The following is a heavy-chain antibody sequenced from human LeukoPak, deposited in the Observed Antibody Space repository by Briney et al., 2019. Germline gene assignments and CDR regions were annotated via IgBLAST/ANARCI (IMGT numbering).Heavy chain of an antibody. J-gene: IGHJ4*02. V-gene: IGHV3-11*01. CDR1: GCSFSRYY. Sequence: GGSLTLSCAPSGCSFSRYYLSWVRQTPGKALEWISYIPTSGISVQYADSVRRRFTAFRNFAKNSLHLQMDSMRVEDTAVYYCTRAGGLGPRAHFDQWGQGTLVIVSS. D-gene: IGHD3-16*01. CDR2: IPTSGISV. CDR3: TRAGGLGPRAHFDQ.